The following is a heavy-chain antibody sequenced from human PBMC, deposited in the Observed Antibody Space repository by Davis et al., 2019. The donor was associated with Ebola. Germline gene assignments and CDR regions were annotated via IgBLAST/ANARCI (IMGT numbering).Heavy chain of an antibody. D-gene: IGHD4-17*01. CDR2: IYPGDSDT. Sequence: GESLKISCHASGYTFSNFWIGWVRQMPGQGLEWMGFIYPGDSDTRYNPSFQGQVTISADRSISTAYLQWISLKASDTARYYCARFGEGGDYGDFWGQGTPATVSS. CDR1: GYTFSNFW. V-gene: IGHV5-51*01. CDR3: ARFGEGGDYGDF. J-gene: IGHJ4*02.